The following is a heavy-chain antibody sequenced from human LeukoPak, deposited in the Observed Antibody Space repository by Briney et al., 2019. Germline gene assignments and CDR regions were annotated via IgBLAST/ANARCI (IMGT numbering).Heavy chain of an antibody. D-gene: IGHD6-13*01. V-gene: IGHV4-4*07. Sequence: SETLSLTCTVSGASISPYYWSWIRQPAGKGLEWIGRIYNSGYTNYNPSLEGRVTMSLDTSKNEFSLKLSSVTAADTALYYCARGNSSPWDYWGQGILVTVSS. CDR1: GASISPYY. CDR3: ARGNSSPWDY. J-gene: IGHJ4*02. CDR2: IYNSGYT.